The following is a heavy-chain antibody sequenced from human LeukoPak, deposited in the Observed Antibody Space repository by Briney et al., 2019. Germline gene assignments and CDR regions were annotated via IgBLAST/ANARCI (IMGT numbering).Heavy chain of an antibody. Sequence: GGSLRRSCAASGFTVSSYGMHWVRQAPGKGLEWVAVISYDGTNEFYADSVKGRFTISRDISKNTLYLQMNGLRAEDTAVYYCAKGPSGYSSGWSSFDYWGQGTLVIVSS. V-gene: IGHV3-30*18. CDR2: ISYDGTNE. CDR3: AKGPSGYSSGWSSFDY. J-gene: IGHJ4*02. CDR1: GFTVSSYG. D-gene: IGHD6-19*01.